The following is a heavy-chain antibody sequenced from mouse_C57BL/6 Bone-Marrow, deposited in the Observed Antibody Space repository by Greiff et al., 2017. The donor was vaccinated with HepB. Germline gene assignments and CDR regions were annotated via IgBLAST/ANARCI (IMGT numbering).Heavy chain of an antibody. CDR2: ISYSGST. J-gene: IGHJ4*01. V-gene: IGHV3-1*01. CDR3: ARGAMDY. CDR1: GYSITSGYD. Sequence: EVQLQQSGPGMVKPSQSLSLTCTVTGYSITSGYDWHWIRHFPGNKLEWMGYISYSGSTNYNPSLKSRISITHDTSKNHFFLKLNSVTTEDTATYYCARGAMDYWGQGTSVTVSS.